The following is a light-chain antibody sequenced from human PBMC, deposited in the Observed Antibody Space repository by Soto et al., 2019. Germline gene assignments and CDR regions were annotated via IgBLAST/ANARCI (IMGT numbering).Light chain of an antibody. Sequence: EIVLTQSPATLSLSPGERATLSCRASQSVSSYLAWYQQKPGLAPRLLIYDASNRATGIPARFSGSGSGTDFTLTISSLEPEDFAVYYCQQRSNWPPRDTFGQGTKLEIK. V-gene: IGKV3-11*01. CDR2: DAS. CDR3: QQRSNWPPRDT. CDR1: QSVSSY. J-gene: IGKJ2*01.